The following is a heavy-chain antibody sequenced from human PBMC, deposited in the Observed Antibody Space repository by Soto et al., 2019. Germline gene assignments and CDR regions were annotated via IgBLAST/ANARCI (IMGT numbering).Heavy chain of an antibody. CDR3: ARDSSGYYEDAFDI. Sequence: ASVNVSCKASGYTFTGYYMHWVRQAPGQGLEWMGWINPNSGGTNXAQKFQGWVXMTRDTSISTAXMELSXLRSDDTAVYYCARDSSGYYEDAFDIGGQGTMVXVSS. CDR1: GYTFTGYY. V-gene: IGHV1-2*04. J-gene: IGHJ3*02. CDR2: INPNSGGT. D-gene: IGHD3-22*01.